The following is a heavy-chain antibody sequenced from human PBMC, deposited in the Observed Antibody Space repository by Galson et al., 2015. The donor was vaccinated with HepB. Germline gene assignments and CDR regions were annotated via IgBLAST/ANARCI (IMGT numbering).Heavy chain of an antibody. CDR2: IKQDGSEK. CDR1: GFTFSSYW. CDR3: ARDLLGAKYDSSGPQNYYGMDV. J-gene: IGHJ6*02. V-gene: IGHV3-7*03. D-gene: IGHD3-22*01. Sequence: SLRLSCAASGFTFSSYWMSWVRQAPGKGLEWVDNIKQDGSEKYYVDSVKGRFTISRDNAKNSLYLQMNSLRAEDMAVYYCARDLLGAKYDSSGPQNYYGMDVWGQGTTVTVSS.